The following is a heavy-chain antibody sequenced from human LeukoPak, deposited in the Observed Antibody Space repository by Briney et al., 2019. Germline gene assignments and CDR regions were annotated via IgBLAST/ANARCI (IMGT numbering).Heavy chain of an antibody. J-gene: IGHJ4*02. Sequence: ASVKVSCKASGYTFTRYGISWLRQVPGQGLEWMGWISAKNGNTKYAQKLQGTVTMTRDASTSTVYMELSSLRSEDTAVYYCARDLVKGVVVPAAMGYWGQGTLVTVSS. CDR2: ISAKNGNT. V-gene: IGHV1-18*01. CDR3: ARDLVKGVVVPAAMGY. D-gene: IGHD2-2*01. CDR1: GYTFTRYG.